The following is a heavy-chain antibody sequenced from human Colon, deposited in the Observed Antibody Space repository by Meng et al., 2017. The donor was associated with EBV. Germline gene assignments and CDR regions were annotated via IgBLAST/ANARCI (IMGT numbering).Heavy chain of an antibody. V-gene: IGHV1-3*01. CDR3: ARAGYDSSGYYPQPFDY. CDR1: GYTLTSYA. Sequence: QGRLVQLGAEWKKPGASLKVSCKASGYTLTSYAMHWVRQAPGQRLEWMGWINAGNGNTKYSQRFQGRVTITRDTSASTAYMELSSLRSEDTTVYYCARAGYDSSGYYPQPFDYWGQGTLVTVSS. D-gene: IGHD3-22*01. J-gene: IGHJ4*02. CDR2: INAGNGNT.